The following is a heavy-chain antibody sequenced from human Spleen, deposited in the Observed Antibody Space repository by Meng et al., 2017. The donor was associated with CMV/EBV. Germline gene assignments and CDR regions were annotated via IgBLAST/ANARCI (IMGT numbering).Heavy chain of an antibody. CDR2: ISSSGSTI. Sequence: GESLKISCAASGFTFSSYEMNWVRQAPGKGLEWVSYISSSGSTIYYADSVKGRFTISRDNAKSSLYLQMSTLRAEDTATYYCARAASGWYFDWGQGTLVTVSS. J-gene: IGHJ4*02. V-gene: IGHV3-48*03. D-gene: IGHD6-19*01. CDR1: GFTFSSYE. CDR3: ARAASGWYFD.